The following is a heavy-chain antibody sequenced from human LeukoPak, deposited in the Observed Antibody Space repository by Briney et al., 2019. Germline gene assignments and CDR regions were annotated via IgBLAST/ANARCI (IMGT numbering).Heavy chain of an antibody. D-gene: IGHD3-22*01. J-gene: IGHJ3*02. CDR3: ARLLDNDGSGDPDTFDM. CDR2: IHYAGRI. V-gene: IGHV4-59*11. CDR1: GCSMNGHF. Sequence: SETLSLTCTVSGCSMNGHFWTWIRQPPGKGLEWIAFIHYAGRIRYNPSLQSRATISLDRSESRFSLKLTSVTAADSAVYYCARLLDNDGSGDPDTFDMWGQGTVVVVSS.